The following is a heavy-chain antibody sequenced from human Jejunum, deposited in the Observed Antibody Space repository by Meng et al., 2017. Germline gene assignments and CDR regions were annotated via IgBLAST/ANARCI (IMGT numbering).Heavy chain of an antibody. J-gene: IGHJ4*02. D-gene: IGHD1-26*01. CDR1: GFIFTNSW. V-gene: IGHV3-7*01. CDR2: VNQDGSER. Sequence: GESLKISCAASGFIFTNSWMTWVRQAPGKGLEWVADVNQDGSERNYVDSVRGRFTLSRDNAKNSLYLQMNSLRDEDTAVYFCATTIGGGPTSYWGQGTLVTVSS. CDR3: ATTIGGGPTSY.